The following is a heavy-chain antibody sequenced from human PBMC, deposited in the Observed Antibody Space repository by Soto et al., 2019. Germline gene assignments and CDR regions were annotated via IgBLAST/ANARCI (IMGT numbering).Heavy chain of an antibody. V-gene: IGHV1-24*01. Sequence: ASVKVSCKVSGYTLTELSMHWVRQAPGKGLEWMGGFDPEDGETIYAQKFQGRVTMTEDTSTDTAYMELSSLRSEDTAVYYCATGDYGDYAELYFDYWGQGTMVTVYS. D-gene: IGHD4-17*01. J-gene: IGHJ4*02. CDR1: GYTLTELS. CDR3: ATGDYGDYAELYFDY. CDR2: FDPEDGET.